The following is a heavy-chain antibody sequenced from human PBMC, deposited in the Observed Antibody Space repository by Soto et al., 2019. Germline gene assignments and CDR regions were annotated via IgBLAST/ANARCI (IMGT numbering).Heavy chain of an antibody. Sequence: QVQLVQSGAEVKKPGSSVKVSCKASGGTFSSYAISWVRQAPGQGLEWMGGIIPIFGTANYAQKFQGRVTITSDESTSTAYMELSSLRSEDTAVYYCAREQLATIVSPKYYFDYWGQGTLVIVSS. D-gene: IGHD5-12*01. CDR2: IIPIFGTA. CDR1: GGTFSSYA. J-gene: IGHJ4*02. CDR3: AREQLATIVSPKYYFDY. V-gene: IGHV1-69*01.